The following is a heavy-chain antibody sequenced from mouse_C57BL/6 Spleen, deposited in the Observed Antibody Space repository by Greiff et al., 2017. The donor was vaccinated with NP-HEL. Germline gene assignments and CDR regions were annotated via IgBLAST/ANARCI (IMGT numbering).Heavy chain of an antibody. CDR2: IYPGDGDT. CDR3: ARWAVVATVESPMDY. J-gene: IGHJ4*01. CDR1: GYAFSSSW. Sequence: QVQLQQSGPELVKPGASVKISCKASGYAFSSSWMNWVKQRPGKGLEWIGRIYPGDGDTNYNGKFKGKATLTADKSSSTAYMQLSSLTSEDSAVYFCARWAVVATVESPMDYWGQGTSVTVSS. D-gene: IGHD1-1*01. V-gene: IGHV1-82*01.